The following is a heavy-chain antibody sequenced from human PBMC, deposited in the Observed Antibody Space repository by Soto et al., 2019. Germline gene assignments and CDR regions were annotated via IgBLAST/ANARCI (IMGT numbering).Heavy chain of an antibody. V-gene: IGHV4-30-4*01. D-gene: IGHD3-10*01. CDR2: IYYSGST. Sequence: GKGLEWIGYIYYSGSTYYNPSLKSRVTISVDTSKNQFSLKLSSVTAADTAVYYCARGEITMVRGAYYYYGMDVWGQGTTVTVSS. J-gene: IGHJ6*02. CDR3: ARGEITMVRGAYYYYGMDV.